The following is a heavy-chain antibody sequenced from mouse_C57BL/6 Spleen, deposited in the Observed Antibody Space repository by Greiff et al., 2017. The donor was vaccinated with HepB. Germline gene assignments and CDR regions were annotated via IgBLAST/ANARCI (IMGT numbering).Heavy chain of an antibody. D-gene: IGHD1-1*01. V-gene: IGHV5-4*01. CDR3: AREGYYGSSPGYFDV. CDR2: ISDGGSYT. Sequence: VKLVESGGGLVKPGGSLKLSCAASGFTFSSYAMSWVRQTPEKRLEWVATISDGGSYTYYPDNVQGRFTISRDNAKNNLYLQMSHLKSEDTAMYYCAREGYYGSSPGYFDVWGTGTTVTVSS. J-gene: IGHJ1*03. CDR1: GFTFSSYA.